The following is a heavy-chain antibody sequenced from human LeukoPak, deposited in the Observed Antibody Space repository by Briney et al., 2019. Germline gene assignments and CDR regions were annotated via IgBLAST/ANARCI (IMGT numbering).Heavy chain of an antibody. D-gene: IGHD3-22*01. CDR3: AALHYYDSSGYYRDFDY. V-gene: IGHV3-11*01. Sequence: GGSLRLSCAASGFTFSDYYMSWIRQAPGKGLEWVSFIDGSGSTKTYADSVKGRFTISRDNAKNSLYLQMNSLRAEDTALYYCAALHYYDSSGYYRDFDYWGQGTLVTVSS. CDR1: GFTFSDYY. CDR2: IDGSGSTK. J-gene: IGHJ4*02.